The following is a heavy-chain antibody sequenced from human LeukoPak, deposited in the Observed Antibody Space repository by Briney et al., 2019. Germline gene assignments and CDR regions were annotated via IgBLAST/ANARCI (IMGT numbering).Heavy chain of an antibody. J-gene: IGHJ4*02. V-gene: IGHV3-23*01. Sequence: PGGSLRLSCAASGFTFSSYAMSWVRQAPGKGLEWVSAISGSGGSTYYADSVKGRFTISRDNSKNTLYLQMNSLRAEDTAVHYCAKPFGELSHFDYWGQGTLVTVSS. CDR2: ISGSGGST. CDR3: AKPFGELSHFDY. CDR1: GFTFSSYA. D-gene: IGHD3-10*01.